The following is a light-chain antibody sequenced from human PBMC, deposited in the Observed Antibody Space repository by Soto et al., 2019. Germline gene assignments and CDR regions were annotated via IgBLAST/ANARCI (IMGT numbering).Light chain of an antibody. J-gene: IGLJ2*01. Sequence: QAVVTQPTSASGTPGQRVTISCSGSGSSIGTNTVNWYRQLPGTAPKLLIYGNNQRPSGVPDRFSGSKSGTSASLAISGLQSEDEAEYYCAAWDGSLNNVLFGGGTKVTVL. CDR2: GNN. V-gene: IGLV1-44*01. CDR1: GSSIGTNT. CDR3: AAWDGSLNNVL.